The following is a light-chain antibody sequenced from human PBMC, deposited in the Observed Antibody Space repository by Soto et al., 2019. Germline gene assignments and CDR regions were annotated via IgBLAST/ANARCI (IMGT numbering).Light chain of an antibody. Sequence: VLTQPPSVSAAPGQKVTISYSGSSSNIGGNSVSWYQQLPGTAPKLLIYDDNKRPSGIPDRFSGSKSGTSATLGITGFQTGDEADYYCGSWDSSLSAYVFGTGTKVTVL. CDR1: SSNIGGNS. V-gene: IGLV1-51*01. J-gene: IGLJ1*01. CDR3: GSWDSSLSAYV. CDR2: DDN.